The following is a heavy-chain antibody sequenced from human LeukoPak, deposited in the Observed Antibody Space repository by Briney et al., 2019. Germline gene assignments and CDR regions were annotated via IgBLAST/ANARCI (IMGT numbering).Heavy chain of an antibody. V-gene: IGHV1-2*06. CDR3: ARAPEAFSGYITDSGDY. CDR2: IHPNSGGT. Sequence: ASVKVSCKASGYTFTGDYMHWVRQAPGQGLEWMGRIHPNSGGTKYAQKFQGRVTMTRDTSIATAYMELSRLRSDDTAVYYCARAPEAFSGYITDSGDYWGQGTLVTVSS. D-gene: IGHD3-22*01. J-gene: IGHJ4*02. CDR1: GYTFTGDY.